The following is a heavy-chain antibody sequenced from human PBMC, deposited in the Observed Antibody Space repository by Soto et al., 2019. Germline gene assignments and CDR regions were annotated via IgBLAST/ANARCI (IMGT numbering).Heavy chain of an antibody. J-gene: IGHJ4*02. CDR2: ISAYNGNT. Sequence: QVQLVQSGAEVKKPGASVQVSCKASGYTFTSYGISWVRQAPGQGLEWMGWISAYNGNTNYAQKHQGRVTMTTDTSTSTAYMELRSLRSDDTAVYYCAIKPLWFGESTVYYFDYWGQGTLVTVSS. V-gene: IGHV1-18*01. CDR1: GYTFTSYG. D-gene: IGHD3-10*01. CDR3: AIKPLWFGESTVYYFDY.